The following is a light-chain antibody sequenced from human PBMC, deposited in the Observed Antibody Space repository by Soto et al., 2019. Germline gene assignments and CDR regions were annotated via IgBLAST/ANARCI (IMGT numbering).Light chain of an antibody. CDR3: LQYNDWPAYT. Sequence: EVVMTQSPVNLSVSPGERATLSCRASQSVSTHLAWYQQKPGQAPKLLIYAASTRVTGISARFSGSGSGTEFSLTISSLQSEDFGIYYCLQYNDWPAYTFGQGTNVEVK. J-gene: IGKJ2*01. CDR2: AAS. CDR1: QSVSTH. V-gene: IGKV3-15*01.